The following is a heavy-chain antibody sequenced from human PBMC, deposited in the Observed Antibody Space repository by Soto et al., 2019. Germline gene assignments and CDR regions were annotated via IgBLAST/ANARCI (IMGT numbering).Heavy chain of an antibody. V-gene: IGHV4-34*01. CDR2: INHGGST. D-gene: IGHD6-6*01. Sequence: QVQLQQWGAGLLKPSETLSLSCAVYGGALSGYYWSWIRQPPGKGLEWIGQINHGGSTNYNPSLKSRVTISVDLSKNQFSLILTSVTAADTAVYFCARRPDGFDIWGPGTMVIVSS. CDR3: ARRPDGFDI. CDR1: GGALSGYY. J-gene: IGHJ3*02.